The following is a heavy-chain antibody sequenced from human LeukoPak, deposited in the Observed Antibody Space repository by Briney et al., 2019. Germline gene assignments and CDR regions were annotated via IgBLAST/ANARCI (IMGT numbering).Heavy chain of an antibody. Sequence: GGSLRLSCAASGFTFSRYEMNWVRQAPGKGLEWVSYISSSGSTIYYADSVKGRFTISRDNAKNSLYLQMNSLRAEDTAVYYCARVLMAINYDSGDTLDYWGQGTLVTVSS. V-gene: IGHV3-48*03. CDR3: ARVLMAINYDSGDTLDY. J-gene: IGHJ4*02. D-gene: IGHD4-17*01. CDR1: GFTFSRYE. CDR2: ISSSGSTI.